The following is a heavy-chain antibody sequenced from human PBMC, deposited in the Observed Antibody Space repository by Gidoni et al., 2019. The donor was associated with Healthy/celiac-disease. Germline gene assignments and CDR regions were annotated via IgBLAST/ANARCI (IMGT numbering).Heavy chain of an antibody. CDR1: GYTFTGYY. J-gene: IGHJ6*02. CDR2: INPNSGGT. Sequence: QVQLVQSGAEVKKPGASVKVSCKASGYTFTGYYMHWVRQAPGQGLEWMGWINPNSGGTNYAQKFQGWVTKTRDTSISTAYMELSRLRSDDTAVYYCARDNPLGYYYGMDVWGQGTTVTVSS. CDR3: ARDNPLGYYYGMDV. V-gene: IGHV1-2*04. D-gene: IGHD3-3*01.